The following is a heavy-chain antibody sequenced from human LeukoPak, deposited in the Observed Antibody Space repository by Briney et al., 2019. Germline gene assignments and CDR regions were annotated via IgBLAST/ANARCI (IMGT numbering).Heavy chain of an antibody. V-gene: IGHV3-23*01. Sequence: GGSLRLSCAASGFTFSGYAMSWVRQAPGKGLEWVSHITGSGRNTYYADSVKGRFTVSRDNSKSTMYLQMNSLRADDTAVYYCAKEIGSSTFFDYWGQGTRVTVSS. CDR1: GFTFSGYA. D-gene: IGHD6-19*01. CDR2: ITGSGRNT. CDR3: AKEIGSSTFFDY. J-gene: IGHJ4*02.